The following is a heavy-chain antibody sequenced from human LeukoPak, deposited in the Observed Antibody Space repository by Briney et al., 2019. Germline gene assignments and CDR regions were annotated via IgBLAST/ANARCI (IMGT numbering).Heavy chain of an antibody. V-gene: IGHV3-30*02. CDR1: GFTFSSYG. J-gene: IGHJ4*02. CDR3: AKDDIVVVPAAMDY. CDR2: IRYDGSKK. Sequence: PGGSLRLSCAASGFTFSSYGMHWVRQAPGKGLEWVAFIRYDGSKKYYADSVKGRFTISRDNSKNTLYLQMNSLRAEDTAVYYCAKDDIVVVPAAMDYWGQGTLVTVSS. D-gene: IGHD2-2*01.